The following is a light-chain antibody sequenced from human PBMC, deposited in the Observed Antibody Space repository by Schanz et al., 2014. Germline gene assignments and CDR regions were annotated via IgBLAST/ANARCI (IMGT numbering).Light chain of an antibody. Sequence: EIVMTQSPATLSVSPGERGTLSCRASQTVSNNLAWYQQKPGQTPRLLIYGASTRATGIPARFSGGGSGTDFTLTISSLQSEDLAVYYCQQYNNWPPLTFGGGTKVEIK. V-gene: IGKV3D-15*01. CDR1: QTVSNN. CDR3: QQYNNWPPLT. J-gene: IGKJ4*01. CDR2: GAS.